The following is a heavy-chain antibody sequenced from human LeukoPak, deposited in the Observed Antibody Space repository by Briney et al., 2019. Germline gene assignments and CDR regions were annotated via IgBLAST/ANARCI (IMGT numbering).Heavy chain of an antibody. CDR3: ARDRRYNWNHNWFDP. D-gene: IGHD1-20*01. J-gene: IGHJ5*02. CDR1: GYSISSGYY. V-gene: IGHV4-38-2*02. CDR2: IYHSGST. Sequence: SKTLSLTCTVSGYSISSGYYWGWIRQPPGKGLEWIGSIYHSGSTYYNPSLKSRVTISVDTSKNQFSLKLSSVTAADTAVYYCARDRRYNWNHNWFDPWGQGTLVTVSS.